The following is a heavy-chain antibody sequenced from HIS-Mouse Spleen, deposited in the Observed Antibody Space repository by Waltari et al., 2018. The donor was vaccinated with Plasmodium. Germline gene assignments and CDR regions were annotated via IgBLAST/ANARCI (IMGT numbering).Heavy chain of an antibody. V-gene: IGHV3-7*01. CDR2: IKQEGSEK. Sequence: EVQLVESGGGLVQPGGSLRLSCAASEFTFSSYWMRWVRQAPGKGLEWVANIKQEGSEKYYVDSVKGRFTISRDNAKNSLYLQMNSLRAEDTAVYYCASSWYWYFDLWGRGTLVTVSS. D-gene: IGHD6-13*01. CDR1: EFTFSSYW. CDR3: ASSWYWYFDL. J-gene: IGHJ2*01.